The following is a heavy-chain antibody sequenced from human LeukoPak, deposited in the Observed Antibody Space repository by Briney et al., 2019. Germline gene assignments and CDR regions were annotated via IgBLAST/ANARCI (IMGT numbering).Heavy chain of an antibody. CDR2: ISYDGSNK. Sequence: PGGSLRLSCAASGFTFSSYAMHWVRQAPGKGLEWVAVISYDGSNKYYADSVKGRFTISRDNSKNTLYLQMNSLRAEDTAVYYCARVYKKRYYFDYWGQGILVTVSS. D-gene: IGHD1-14*01. CDR1: GFTFSSYA. V-gene: IGHV3-30-3*01. J-gene: IGHJ4*02. CDR3: ARVYKKRYYFDY.